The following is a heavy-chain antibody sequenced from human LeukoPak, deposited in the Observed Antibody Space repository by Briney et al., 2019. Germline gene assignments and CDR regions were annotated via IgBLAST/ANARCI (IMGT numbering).Heavy chain of an antibody. V-gene: IGHV1-2*06. CDR2: INPSSGGT. D-gene: IGHD2-2*02. CDR3: AREESCSSTSCYTFDP. J-gene: IGHJ5*02. Sequence: ASVKVSCKASGYTFTGYYIHWVRQAPGQGLEWMGRINPSSGGTNYAQNFQGRVTMTRDTSISTAYMELSRLRSDDTAVYYCAREESCSSTSCYTFDPWGQGTLVTVSS. CDR1: GYTFTGYY.